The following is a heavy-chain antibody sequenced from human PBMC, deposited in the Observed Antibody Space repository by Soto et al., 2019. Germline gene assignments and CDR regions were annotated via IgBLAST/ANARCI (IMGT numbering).Heavy chain of an antibody. D-gene: IGHD3-9*01. CDR3: ARLEGLATISYYFDF. J-gene: IGHJ4*02. CDR1: GDSIRNLY. V-gene: IGHV4-59*08. Sequence: SETLSLTCSVSGDSIRNLYWSWIWQPLGKGLEWIGYIYRGGSTKYNPSLKTRLTMSLDTSKSQFSLKLTSVTAADTAVYFCARLEGLATISYYFDFWGPGALVTVSS. CDR2: IYRGGST.